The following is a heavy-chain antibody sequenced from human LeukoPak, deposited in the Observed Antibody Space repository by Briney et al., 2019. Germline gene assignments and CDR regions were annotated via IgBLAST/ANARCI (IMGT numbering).Heavy chain of an antibody. CDR3: AGAGSETQWRAFDF. D-gene: IGHD6-19*01. J-gene: IGHJ4*02. Sequence: PGGSLRLSCAASGFTFSRYDMHWVRQATGKALEWVSGIGTAGDTYYAGSVKGRFTISRENAKNSLYLQMNSLTAGDTAVYYCAGAGSETQWRAFDFWGQGALVTVFS. CDR2: IGTAGDT. V-gene: IGHV3-13*01. CDR1: GFTFSRYD.